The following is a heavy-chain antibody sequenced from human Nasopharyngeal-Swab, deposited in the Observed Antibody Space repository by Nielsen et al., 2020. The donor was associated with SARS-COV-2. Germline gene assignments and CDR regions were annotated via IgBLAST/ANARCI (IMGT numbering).Heavy chain of an antibody. V-gene: IGHV3-23*01. CDR3: AKDGPYYYDSSGYYRGVASFDY. Sequence: GGSLRLSCAASGFTFSSYAMSWVRQAPGKGLEWVSAISGSGGSTYYADSVKGRFTISRDNSKNTLYLQMNSLRAEDTAVYYCAKDGPYYYDSSGYYRGVASFDYWGRGTLVTVPQ. J-gene: IGHJ4*02. CDR1: GFTFSSYA. CDR2: ISGSGGST. D-gene: IGHD3-22*01.